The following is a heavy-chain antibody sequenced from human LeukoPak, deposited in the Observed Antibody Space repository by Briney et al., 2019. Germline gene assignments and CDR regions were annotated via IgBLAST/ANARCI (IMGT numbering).Heavy chain of an antibody. V-gene: IGHV3-23*01. Sequence: PGGSLRLSCAASGFTFSSYAMSWVRQAPGKGLEWVSAISSGGGSTNYADSVKGRFTISRDNSKNTLYLQMNSLRAEDTAVYYCGGQLYSSGWDDFDYWGQGTLVTVSS. CDR2: ISSGGGST. CDR3: GGQLYSSGWDDFDY. CDR1: GFTFSSYA. D-gene: IGHD6-19*01. J-gene: IGHJ4*02.